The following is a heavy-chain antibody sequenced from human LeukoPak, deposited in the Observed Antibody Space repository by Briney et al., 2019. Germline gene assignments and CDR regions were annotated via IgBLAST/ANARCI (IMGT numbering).Heavy chain of an antibody. V-gene: IGHV4-39*01. CDR2: IYYTGTT. Sequence: SETLSLTCTVSGDSISSSLYHWGWIRQSPGKKLGWLGSIYYTGTTHYNPSLKSRVTISVDTSKNQFSLNLSSVTAADTAVYYCAGRLAKDAFDIWGEGTMVTVSS. D-gene: IGHD3-9*01. J-gene: IGHJ3*02. CDR3: AGRLAKDAFDI. CDR1: GDSISSSLYH.